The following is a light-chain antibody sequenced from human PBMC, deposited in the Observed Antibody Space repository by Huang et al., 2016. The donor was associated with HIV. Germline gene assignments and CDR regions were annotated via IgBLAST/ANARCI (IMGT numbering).Light chain of an antibody. V-gene: IGKV3-15*01. CDR1: QSVSSN. CDR3: QQYNNWPET. CDR2: GAS. J-gene: IGKJ3*01. Sequence: EIVMTQSPATLSVSPGERATLSCRASQSVSSNLAWYQQKPGQAPRLLIYGASTRATGIPARFSGSGSWTEFTLTISRLQSEDFAVYYCQQYNNWPETFGPGTKVDIK.